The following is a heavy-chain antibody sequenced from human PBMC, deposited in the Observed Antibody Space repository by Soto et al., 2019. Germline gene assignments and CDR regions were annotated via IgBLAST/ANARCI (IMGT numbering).Heavy chain of an antibody. CDR3: ANVRAGLKPFDY. V-gene: IGHV3-23*01. CDR2: VRGNGTVT. CDR1: GFTFGNYA. J-gene: IGHJ4*02. Sequence: EVQLLDSGGGLAQPGGSLRLSCAASGFTFGNYAMNWVRQAPGKGLEWVSTVRGNGTVTYYADSVKGRFTISRDTSRSALSQQITTVRAGETVMYFCANVRAGLKPFDYWGQGTLVTVSS. D-gene: IGHD3-3*01.